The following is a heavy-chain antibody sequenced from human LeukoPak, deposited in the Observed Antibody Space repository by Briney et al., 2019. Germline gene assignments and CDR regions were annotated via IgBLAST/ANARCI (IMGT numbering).Heavy chain of an antibody. V-gene: IGHV3-23*01. CDR3: ARDTTYSSSWYDY. CDR2: IGGDGGRT. D-gene: IGHD6-13*01. Sequence: PGGSLRLSCAASGFSFRDYAMSWVRQAPGKGLEWVSLIGGDGGRTYYADSVKGRFTISRDNAKNSLYLQMNSLRAEDTAVYYCARDTTYSSSWYDYWGQGTLVTVSS. CDR1: GFSFRDYA. J-gene: IGHJ4*02.